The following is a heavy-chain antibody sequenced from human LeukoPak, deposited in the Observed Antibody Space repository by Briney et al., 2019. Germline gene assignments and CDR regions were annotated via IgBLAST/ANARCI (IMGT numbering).Heavy chain of an antibody. CDR1: GHTFTGYY. V-gene: IGHV1-2*02. J-gene: IGHJ5*02. CDR2: INPNSGGT. D-gene: IGHD3-3*01. Sequence: ASVKVSCKASGHTFTGYYMHWVRQAPGQGLEWMGWINPNSGGTNYAQKFQGRVTMTRDTSISTAYMELSRLRSDDTAVYYCARGRHDFWSGPPAGGDWFDPWGQGTLVTVSS. CDR3: ARGRHDFWSGPPAGGDWFDP.